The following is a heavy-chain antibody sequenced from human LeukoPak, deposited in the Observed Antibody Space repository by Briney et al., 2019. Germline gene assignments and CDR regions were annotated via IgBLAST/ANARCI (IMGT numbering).Heavy chain of an antibody. CDR2: ISSSKSVI. D-gene: IGHD1-26*01. V-gene: IGHV3-11*04. Sequence: LSLTCTVSGGSISSTNYYWGWIRQPPGKGLEWVSYISSSKSVIYYADSVKGRFTISRDNAKKSLYLEMNSLRDEDTAVYYCARDSGDSFFDYWGQGTLVTVSS. J-gene: IGHJ4*02. CDR1: GGSISSTNYY. CDR3: ARDSGDSFFDY.